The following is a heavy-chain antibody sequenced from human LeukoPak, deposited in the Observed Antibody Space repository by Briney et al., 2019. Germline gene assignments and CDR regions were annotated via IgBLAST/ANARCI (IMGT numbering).Heavy chain of an antibody. D-gene: IGHD1-26*01. CDR2: INHSGST. Sequence: SETLSLTCAVYGGSFSGYYWSWIRQPPGKGLEWIGEINHSGSTNYNPSLKSRVTISVDTSKNQFSLKLSSVTAADTAVYYCARHGLSVGATLWGYFQHWGQGTLVTVSS. CDR1: GGSFSGYY. CDR3: ARHGLSVGATLWGYFQH. J-gene: IGHJ1*01. V-gene: IGHV4-34*01.